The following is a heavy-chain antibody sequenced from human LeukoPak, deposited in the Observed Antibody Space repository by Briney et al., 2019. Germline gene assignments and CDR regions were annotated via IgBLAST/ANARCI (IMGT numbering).Heavy chain of an antibody. CDR2: ISGSGGST. V-gene: IGHV3-23*01. CDR1: GFTFDDYG. J-gene: IGHJ4*02. Sequence: PGGSLRLSCAASGFTFDDYGMSWVRQAPGKGLEWVSAISGSGGSTYYADSVKGRFTISRDNSKNTLYLQMNSLRAEDTAVYYCVRDGGNDYVWESYRYTDYWGQGTLVTVSS. D-gene: IGHD3-16*02. CDR3: VRDGGNDYVWESYRYTDY.